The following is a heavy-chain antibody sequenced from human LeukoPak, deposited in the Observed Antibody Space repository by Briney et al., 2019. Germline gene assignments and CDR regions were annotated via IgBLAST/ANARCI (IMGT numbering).Heavy chain of an antibody. J-gene: IGHJ2*01. Sequence: SETLSLTCDVSGVSISTSIYYWAWIRQPPGKGLEWIGSVFYSGSAYYSPSFKSRLSIPLDTSKNQFSLQLSSVTVADTAVYYCARIGHGANSHIKWYFDVWGRGTLVTVSS. CDR1: GVSISTSIYY. V-gene: IGHV4-39*01. CDR3: ARIGHGANSHIKWYFDV. D-gene: IGHD4-23*01. CDR2: VFYSGSA.